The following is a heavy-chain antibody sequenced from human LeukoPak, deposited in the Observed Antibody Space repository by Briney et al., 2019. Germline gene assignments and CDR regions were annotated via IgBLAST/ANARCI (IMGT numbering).Heavy chain of an antibody. CDR3: AKHFHLGNCSSTSCYTA. V-gene: IGHV3-23*01. CDR2: ISGSGGST. D-gene: IGHD2-2*02. Sequence: GGSLRLSCAASGFTFTSYAMSWVRQAPGKGLEWVSAISGSGGSTYYADSVKGRFTISRDNSKNTLYLQMNSLRAEDTAVYYCAKHFHLGNCSSTSCYTAWGQGTLVTVSP. CDR1: GFTFTSYA. J-gene: IGHJ5*02.